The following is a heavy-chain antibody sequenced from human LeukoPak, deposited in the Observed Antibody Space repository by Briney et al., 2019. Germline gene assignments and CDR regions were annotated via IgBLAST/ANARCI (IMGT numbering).Heavy chain of an antibody. D-gene: IGHD7-27*01. CDR3: ARTSGPRGAFDI. CDR1: GFNFNIYE. J-gene: IGHJ3*02. V-gene: IGHV3-48*03. CDR2: ISSSVSNTI. Sequence: GGSLRLSCAASGFNFNIYEMNWVRQAPGKGLEWVSYISSSVSNTIYYADSVKGRFTISRDNAKNSLYLQMNSLRAEDTAVYYCARTSGPRGAFDIWGQGTIVTASS.